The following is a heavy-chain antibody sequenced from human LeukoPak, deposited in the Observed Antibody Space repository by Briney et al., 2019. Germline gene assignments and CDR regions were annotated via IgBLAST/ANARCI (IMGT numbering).Heavy chain of an antibody. CDR1: GLTFSSYA. CDR2: ISGSGGST. Sequence: GGSLRLSCAASGLTFSSYAMSWVRQAPGKGLEWVSAISGSGGSTYYADSVKGRFTISRDNSKNTLYLQMNSLRAEDTAVYYCAKDRGNVVAPAAIGYWGQGTLVTVSS. J-gene: IGHJ4*02. CDR3: AKDRGNVVAPAAIGY. V-gene: IGHV3-23*01. D-gene: IGHD2-2*02.